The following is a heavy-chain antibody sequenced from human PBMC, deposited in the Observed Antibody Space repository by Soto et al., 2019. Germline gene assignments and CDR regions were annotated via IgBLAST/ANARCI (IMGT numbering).Heavy chain of an antibody. CDR3: ASPVAKGY. V-gene: IGHV3-48*01. CDR1: GFTFNTYS. D-gene: IGHD5-12*01. Sequence: PGGSLRLSCAASGFTFNTYSMNWVRQAPGRGLEWVSYISTSSSTIYYADSVKGRFTISRDNAKNSLYLQMNSLRAEDTAVYFCASPVAKGYWGQGTLVTVSS. CDR2: ISTSSSTI. J-gene: IGHJ4*02.